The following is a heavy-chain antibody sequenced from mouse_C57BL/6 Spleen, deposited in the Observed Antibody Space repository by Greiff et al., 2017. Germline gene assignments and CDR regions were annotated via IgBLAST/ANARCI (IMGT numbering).Heavy chain of an antibody. J-gene: IGHJ2*01. CDR1: GYTFTDYE. D-gene: IGHD1-1*01. Sequence: QVQLQQSGAELVRPGASVTLSCKASGYTFTDYEMHWVKQTPVHGLEWIGAIDPETGGTAYNQKFKGKAILTADKSSSTAYMELRSLTSEDSAVXYCTPYYGSSLFDYWGQGTTLTVSS. V-gene: IGHV1-15*01. CDR3: TPYYGSSLFDY. CDR2: IDPETGGT.